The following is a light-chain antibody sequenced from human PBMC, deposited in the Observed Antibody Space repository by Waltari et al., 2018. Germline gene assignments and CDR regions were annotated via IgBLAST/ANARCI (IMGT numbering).Light chain of an antibody. V-gene: IGLV3-21*01. CDR1: KIGSKS. J-gene: IGLJ2*01. CDR2: NDG. Sequence: SYVVTQPPSLSLAPGETARITCGGTKIGSKSVHWYQQRAGQATVLVIYNDGDRPSGIPERFSGSNSANTAILTISRVEAGDEADYYCQVWESAGDQRIFGGGTTLSVL. CDR3: QVWESAGDQRI.